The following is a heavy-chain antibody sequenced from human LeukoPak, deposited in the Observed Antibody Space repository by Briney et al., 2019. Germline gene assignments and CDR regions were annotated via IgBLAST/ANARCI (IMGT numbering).Heavy chain of an antibody. Sequence: PGGSLRLSCAASGFTFSDYYMSWIRQAPGKGLEWVSYISSSSSYTNYADSVKGQFTISRDNAKNSLYLQMNSLRAEDTAVYYCARKARGVFTPMDYWGQGTLVTVSS. D-gene: IGHD3-10*01. CDR1: GFTFSDYY. V-gene: IGHV3-11*06. J-gene: IGHJ4*02. CDR2: ISSSSSYT. CDR3: ARKARGVFTPMDY.